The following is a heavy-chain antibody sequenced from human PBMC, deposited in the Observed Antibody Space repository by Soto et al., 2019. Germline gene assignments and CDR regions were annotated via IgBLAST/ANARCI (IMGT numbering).Heavy chain of an antibody. J-gene: IGHJ4*02. D-gene: IGHD2-15*01. CDR3: ARGGDQVGGYPELGYCSGGSCYCAGCFDY. V-gene: IGHV3-23*01. Sequence: EVQLLESGGGLVQPGGSLRLSCAASGFTFSSYAMSWVRQAPGKGLEWVSAISGSGGSTYYADSVTGRFTISRDNSKNTRYLQMNSLRAEYTAVYYCARGGDQVGGYPELGYCSGGSCYCAGCFDYWGQGTLVTVSS. CDR1: GFTFSSYA. CDR2: ISGSGGST.